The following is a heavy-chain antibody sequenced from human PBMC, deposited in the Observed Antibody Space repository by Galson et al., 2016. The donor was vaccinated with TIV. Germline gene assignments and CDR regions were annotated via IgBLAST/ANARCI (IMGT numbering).Heavy chain of an antibody. D-gene: IGHD4-23*01. V-gene: IGHV3-23*01. Sequence: SLRLSCAASGFTFDFYAMSWVRQAPGQGLEWVSGISGSGGITYFADSVKGRFTISRDNSRNTLFLQMHSLRVEDTAVYYCAKRKNYGGDAFDLWGQGTLVTVSS. CDR1: GFTFDFYA. CDR3: AKRKNYGGDAFDL. J-gene: IGHJ3*01. CDR2: ISGSGGIT.